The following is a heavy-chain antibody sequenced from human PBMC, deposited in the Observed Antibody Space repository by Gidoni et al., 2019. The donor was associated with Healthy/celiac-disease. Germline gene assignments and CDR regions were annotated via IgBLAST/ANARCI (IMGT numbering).Heavy chain of an antibody. D-gene: IGHD5-18*01. CDR1: GGSISSSRYY. Sequence: QLQLQESGPGLVKPSETLSLTCTVSGGSISSSRYYWGWIRQPPGKGLEGIGSIYYSGSTYYNPSLKSRVTISVDTSKNQFSLKLSSVTAADTAVYYCARQGYSYGYDYYYYGMDVWGQGTTVTVSS. CDR2: IYYSGST. V-gene: IGHV4-39*01. CDR3: ARQGYSYGYDYYYYGMDV. J-gene: IGHJ6*02.